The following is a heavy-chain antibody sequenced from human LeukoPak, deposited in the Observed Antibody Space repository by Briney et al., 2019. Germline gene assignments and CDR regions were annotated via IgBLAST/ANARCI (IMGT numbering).Heavy chain of an antibody. CDR3: ARWDAYNSLDY. V-gene: IGHV3-23*01. J-gene: IGHJ4*02. D-gene: IGHD5-24*01. Sequence: GGSLRLSCAASGFTFSSYVMTWVRQAPGKGLEWVSGISGSGGSTYHADSVKGRFTISRDNSKNTLYLQMNSLRAEDTAVYYCARWDAYNSLDYWGQGTLVTVSS. CDR2: ISGSGGST. CDR1: GFTFSSYV.